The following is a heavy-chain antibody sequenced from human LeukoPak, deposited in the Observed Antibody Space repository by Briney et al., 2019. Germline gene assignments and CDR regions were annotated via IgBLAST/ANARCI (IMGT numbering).Heavy chain of an antibody. V-gene: IGHV1-2*02. CDR3: ARKHYYDSSGLDCFDY. Sequence: ASVKVSCKASGDTFTDYFMQWVRQVPGQGLEGMGWINTNSGATLYAQKFQGRVTMTRDTSTSTVYMELSSLRSEDTAVYYCARKHYYDSSGLDCFDYWGQGTLVTVSS. CDR1: GDTFTDYF. D-gene: IGHD3-22*01. CDR2: INTNSGAT. J-gene: IGHJ4*02.